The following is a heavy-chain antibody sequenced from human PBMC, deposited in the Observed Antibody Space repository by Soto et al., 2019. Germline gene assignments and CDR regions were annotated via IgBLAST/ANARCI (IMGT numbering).Heavy chain of an antibody. J-gene: IGHJ4*02. Sequence: LSLTCAVYGGSFSGYYWSWIRQPPGKGLEWIGEINHSGSTNYNPSLKSRVTISVDTSKNQFSLKLSSVTAADTAVYYCARLFYGSEKRGYLDDWGQGTLVTVSS. CDR2: INHSGST. D-gene: IGHD3-10*01. CDR3: ARLFYGSEKRGYLDD. V-gene: IGHV4-34*01. CDR1: GGSFSGYY.